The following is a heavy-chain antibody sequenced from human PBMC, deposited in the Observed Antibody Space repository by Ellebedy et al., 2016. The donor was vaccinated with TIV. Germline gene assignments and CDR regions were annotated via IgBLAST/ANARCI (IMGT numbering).Heavy chain of an antibody. CDR3: SRIDSWQPIDD. Sequence: MPSETLSLTCAVYNGSFSGYFWSWIRQLPGKGLAWNGSVFYSGSPYYNPSFKSRVTLSADTSKNQFSLNLRTVTAADTAVYYCSRIDSWQPIDDWGQGILVTISS. CDR2: VFYSGSP. CDR1: NGSFSGYF. V-gene: IGHV4-34*12. J-gene: IGHJ4*02. D-gene: IGHD3-9*01.